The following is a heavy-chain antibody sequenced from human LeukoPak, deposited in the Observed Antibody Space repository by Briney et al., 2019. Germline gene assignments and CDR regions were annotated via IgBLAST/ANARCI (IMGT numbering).Heavy chain of an antibody. CDR1: GGSISSYY. Sequence: SETLSLTCTVSGGSISSYYWSRIRQPAGKGLEWIGRIYTSGSTNYNPSLNSRVTISVDTSNNQFSLKLTSVTAADTAVYYCARAYYYDSSGYYSYWGQGTLVTVSS. CDR2: IYTSGST. D-gene: IGHD3-22*01. J-gene: IGHJ4*02. CDR3: ARAYYYDSSGYYSY. V-gene: IGHV4-4*07.